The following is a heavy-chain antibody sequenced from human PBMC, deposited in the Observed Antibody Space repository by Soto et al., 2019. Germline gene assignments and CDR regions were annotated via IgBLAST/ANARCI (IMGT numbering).Heavy chain of an antibody. Sequence: QVQLVESGGGVVQPGRSLRLSCAASGFTFSSYGMHWVRQAPGKGLEWVAVIWYDGSNKYYADSVKGRFTISRDNSKNTRYLQMNSLRAEDTAVYYCARDADYYDSSGYLDYWGQGTLVTVSS. CDR3: ARDADYYDSSGYLDY. D-gene: IGHD3-22*01. CDR1: GFTFSSYG. V-gene: IGHV3-33*01. CDR2: IWYDGSNK. J-gene: IGHJ4*02.